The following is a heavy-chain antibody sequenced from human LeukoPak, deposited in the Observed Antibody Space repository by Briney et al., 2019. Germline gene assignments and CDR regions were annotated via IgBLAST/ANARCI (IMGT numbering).Heavy chain of an antibody. CDR3: ASSQLSQLLLPYYFDY. J-gene: IGHJ4*02. V-gene: IGHV4-39*01. CDR1: GGSISCWSYY. CDR2: IYYSGSS. D-gene: IGHD2-2*01. Sequence: SETLSLTCTVSGGSISCWSYYGRWIRQHPGKGLEWIWSIYYSGSSYYNPSLKIRVTIAADTSKNQSSLRLSSVTTADTAVYYCASSQLSQLLLPYYFDYWGQGTLVTVSS.